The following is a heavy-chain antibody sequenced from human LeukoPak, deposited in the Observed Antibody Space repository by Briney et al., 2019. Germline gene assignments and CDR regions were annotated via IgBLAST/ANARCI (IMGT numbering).Heavy chain of an antibody. CDR1: GFTFSSYS. V-gene: IGHV3-21*01. J-gene: IGHJ4*02. CDR3: VSRLYQLLLSGADADY. Sequence: KPGGSLRLSCAASGFTFSSYSMNWVRQAPGKGLEWVSSISSSSSYIYYADSVKGRFTISRDNAKNSLYLQMNSLRAEDTAVYYCVSRLYQLLLSGADADYWGQGTLVTVSS. D-gene: IGHD2-2*01. CDR2: ISSSSSYI.